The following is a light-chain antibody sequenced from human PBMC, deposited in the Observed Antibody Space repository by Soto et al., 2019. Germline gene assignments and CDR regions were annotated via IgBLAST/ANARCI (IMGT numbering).Light chain of an antibody. Sequence: EIVMTQSPATLSVSPGERSTLSCMASQSVSSNLAWYQQKPGQAPRLLIYGASTRATGIPARFSGSGSGTEFTLTISSLQSEDYAVYYCQQYNKWPPLTFGGGTKVDIK. CDR2: GAS. J-gene: IGKJ4*01. V-gene: IGKV3-15*01. CDR1: QSVSSN. CDR3: QQYNKWPPLT.